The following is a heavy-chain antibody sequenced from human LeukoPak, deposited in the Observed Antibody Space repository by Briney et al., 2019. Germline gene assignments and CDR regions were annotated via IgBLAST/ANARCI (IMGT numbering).Heavy chain of an antibody. V-gene: IGHV1-2*06. CDR2: INPDSGGT. CDR1: GYSFTAYY. D-gene: IGHD6-13*01. Sequence: APVKVSCKASGYSFTAYYMHWVRQAPGQGLEWMGRINPDSGGTDYAQKFQGRVTMTRDTSISTAYMELSRLTSDDAAVYYCARDLRSSSWYFAYGMDVWGQGTTVTVSS. CDR3: ARDLRSSSWYFAYGMDV. J-gene: IGHJ6*02.